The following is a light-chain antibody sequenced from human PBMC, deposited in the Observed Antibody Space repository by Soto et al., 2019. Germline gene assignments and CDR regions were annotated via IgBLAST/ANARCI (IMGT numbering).Light chain of an antibody. V-gene: IGKV3-15*01. Sequence: EIVMTQSPATLSVSPGERATLSCRASQSVSSNLAWYHQKPGQAPRLLIYGASTRATGMPARFSGSGSGTEFTLTISRLQSEDFAVYYCQQYNNWPPYTFGQGTKLEIK. CDR2: GAS. J-gene: IGKJ2*01. CDR3: QQYNNWPPYT. CDR1: QSVSSN.